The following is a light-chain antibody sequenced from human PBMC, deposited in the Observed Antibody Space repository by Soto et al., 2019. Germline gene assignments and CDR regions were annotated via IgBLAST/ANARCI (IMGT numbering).Light chain of an antibody. CDR3: QQYDNLPLT. J-gene: IGKJ4*01. V-gene: IGKV1-33*01. CDR2: DAS. CDR1: QGISSY. Sequence: DIQFTQSPSFLSASVGDRVTITCRASQGISSYLAWYQQKPGKAPKLLIYDASNLETGVPSRFSGSGSGTDFTFTISTLQPEDIATYYCQQYDNLPLTFGGGTKVDIK.